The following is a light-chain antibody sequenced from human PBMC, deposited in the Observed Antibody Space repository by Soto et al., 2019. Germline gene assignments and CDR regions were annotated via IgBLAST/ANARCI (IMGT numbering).Light chain of an antibody. CDR3: QQYGSSPLIS. V-gene: IGKV3-20*01. J-gene: IGKJ5*01. CDR1: QSVSSSY. CDR2: GAS. Sequence: EIECPQSPATLSLSPGERSALSCRASQSVSSSYLAWYQQKPGQAPRLLIFGASKRATGIPDRFSGSGAGRDFTLTISGLEPEDFAVYYCQQYGSSPLISFGQGTRVEI.